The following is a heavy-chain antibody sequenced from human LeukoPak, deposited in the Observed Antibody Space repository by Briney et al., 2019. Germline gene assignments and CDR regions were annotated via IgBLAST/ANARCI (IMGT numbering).Heavy chain of an antibody. D-gene: IGHD3-3*01. CDR1: GDSVSSNSVT. J-gene: IGHJ4*02. CDR3: ARGFYFDY. CDR2: TYYRSTWYN. V-gene: IGHV6-1*01. Sequence: SQTLSLTCAISGDSVSSNSVTWNWIRQSPSRGLEWLGRTYYRSTWYNDYAVSVRGRITVNPDTSKNQFSLHLNSVTPEDTAVYYCARGFYFDYWGQGTLVTVSS.